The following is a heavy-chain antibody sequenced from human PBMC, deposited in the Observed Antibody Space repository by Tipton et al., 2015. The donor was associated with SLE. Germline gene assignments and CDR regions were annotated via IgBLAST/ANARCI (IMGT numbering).Heavy chain of an antibody. CDR2: IYFSGTS. V-gene: IGHV4-39*07. CDR1: GGSISSSSYS. CDR3: ARGLNSVAQLDY. J-gene: IGHJ4*02. Sequence: TLSLTCTVSGGSISSSSYSWGWIRQPPGKGLEWIGTIYFSGTSYYNPSLQSRVIISVDTSKNQFSLKLSSVTAADTAVYYCARGLNSVAQLDYWGQGTLVTVSS. D-gene: IGHD2/OR15-2a*01.